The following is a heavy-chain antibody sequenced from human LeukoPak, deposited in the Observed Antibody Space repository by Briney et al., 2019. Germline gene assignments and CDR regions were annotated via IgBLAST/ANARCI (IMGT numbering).Heavy chain of an antibody. D-gene: IGHD7-27*01. J-gene: IGHJ4*02. CDR1: GGSISNTNW. CDR3: ARHSLGTNSGYYFDY. V-gene: IGHV4-4*02. Sequence: SETLSLTCGVSGGSISNTNWWTWVRQPPGRGLEWIGEVNLQGSTNYNPSLKSRVAISVDKSENHISLKLTSVTAADTAVYYCARHSLGTNSGYYFDYWGQGILVTVSS. CDR2: VNLQGST.